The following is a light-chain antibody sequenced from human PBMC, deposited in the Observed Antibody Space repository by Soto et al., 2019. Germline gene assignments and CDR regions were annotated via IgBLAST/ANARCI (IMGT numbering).Light chain of an antibody. J-gene: IGKJ4*01. Sequence: EIVLAQSPGTLSLSSGERATLSSRSNQTVVNNYLTLYQQKPGQAPRLLIYGASSRATGIPDRFSGSGSGTDFTLTISRLDPEYFAVYSCQQYGSSPVTFGGGTKVDI. CDR1: QTVVNNY. V-gene: IGKV3-20*01. CDR3: QQYGSSPVT. CDR2: GAS.